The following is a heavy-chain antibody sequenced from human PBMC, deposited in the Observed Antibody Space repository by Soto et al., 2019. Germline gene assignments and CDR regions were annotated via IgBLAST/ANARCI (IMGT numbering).Heavy chain of an antibody. CDR1: GASITGSFF. CDR3: ARGMTPPGAPAWYYFDS. V-gene: IGHV4-4*07. D-gene: IGHD2-8*02. Sequence: SETLSLTCTVSGASITGSFFWSWVRQPAGKGLEWIGRFSLSGTTNYNPSLRSRVTMSADVSKNQFSLRLTSVTAADTALYYCARGMTPPGAPAWYYFDSWGQGTLVTVSS. CDR2: FSLSGTT. J-gene: IGHJ4*02.